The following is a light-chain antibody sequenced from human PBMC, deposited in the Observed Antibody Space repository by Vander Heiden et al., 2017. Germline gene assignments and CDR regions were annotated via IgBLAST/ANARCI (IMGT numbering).Light chain of an antibody. Sequence: EIVLTQSPATLSLSPGERATLSCRASQSVSSYLAWYQQKPGQAPRLLIYDASNRATGIPARFSGSGDGTDFTLTISSREPEDFAVYYCQQRSNGPPKLTFGGGTKVEIK. CDR2: DAS. CDR3: QQRSNGPPKLT. CDR1: QSVSSY. J-gene: IGKJ4*01. V-gene: IGKV3-11*01.